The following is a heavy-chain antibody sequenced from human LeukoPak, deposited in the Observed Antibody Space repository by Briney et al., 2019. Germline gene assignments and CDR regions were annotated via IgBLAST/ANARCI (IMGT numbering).Heavy chain of an antibody. V-gene: IGHV3-48*01. CDR2: ISSSSSTI. CDR3: ARERDSSSSFLPGFDY. CDR1: GFTFSSYS. Sequence: GGSLRLSCAASGFTFSSYSMNWVRQAPGKGLEWVSYISSSSSTIYYADSVKGRFTISRDNAKNSLYLQMNSLRAEDSAVYYCARERDSSSSFLPGFDYWGQGTLVTVSS. J-gene: IGHJ4*02. D-gene: IGHD6-6*01.